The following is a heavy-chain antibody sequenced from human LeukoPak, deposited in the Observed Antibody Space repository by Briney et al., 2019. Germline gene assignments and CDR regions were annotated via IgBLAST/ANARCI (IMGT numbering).Heavy chain of an antibody. V-gene: IGHV4-34*01. CDR1: GGSFSGYY. CDR3: ARSTGLPTYYYDSSGYYRRAALDY. Sequence: SETLSLTCAVYGGSFSGYYWSWIRQPPGKGLEWIGEINHSGSTNYNPSLKSRVTISVDTSKNQFSLKLSSVTAADTAVYSCARSTGLPTYYYDSSGYYRRAALDYWGQGTLVTVSS. J-gene: IGHJ4*02. D-gene: IGHD3-22*01. CDR2: INHSGST.